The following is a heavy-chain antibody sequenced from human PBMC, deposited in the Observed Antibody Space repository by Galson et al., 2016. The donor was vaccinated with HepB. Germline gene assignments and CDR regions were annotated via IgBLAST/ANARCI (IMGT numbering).Heavy chain of an antibody. CDR1: GTFFSGYY. CDR3: ARNNYYSSAHSAFDI. CDR2: INQSRGT. Sequence: ETLSLTCAVSGTFFSGYYWSWVRQSPGKGLEWIGRINQSRGTNFNPSLKSRVTISIDMSKNQFSLKLTSVTAADTAVYFCARNNYYSSAHSAFDIWGQGTMVTVSS. J-gene: IGHJ3*02. D-gene: IGHD3-10*01. V-gene: IGHV4-34*01.